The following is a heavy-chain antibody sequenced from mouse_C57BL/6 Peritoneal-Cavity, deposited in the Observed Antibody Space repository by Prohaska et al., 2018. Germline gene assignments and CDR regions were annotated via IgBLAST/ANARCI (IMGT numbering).Heavy chain of an antibody. CDR3: ARDPYYYGSSYYAMDY. V-gene: IGHV5-4*01. Sequence: EVQLVESGGGLVKPGGSLKLSCAASGFTFSSYAMSWVRQTPEKSLEWVATISDGVSYTYYPDNVKGRFTISRDNAKNNLYLQMSHLKAEDTAMYYCARDPYYYGSSYYAMDYWGQGTSVTVSS. J-gene: IGHJ4*01. CDR1: GFTFSSYA. D-gene: IGHD1-1*01. CDR2: ISDGVSYT.